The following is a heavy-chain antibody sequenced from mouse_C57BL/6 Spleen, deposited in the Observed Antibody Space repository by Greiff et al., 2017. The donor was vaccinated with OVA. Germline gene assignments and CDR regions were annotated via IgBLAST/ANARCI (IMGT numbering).Heavy chain of an antibody. CDR2: IYPGSGNT. Sequence: QVQLKQSGPELVKPGASVKISCKASGYSFTSYYIHWVKQRPGQGLEWIGWIYPGSGNTKYNEKFKGKATLTADTSSSTAYMQLSSLTSEDSAVYYCAREVEYYGSSHGYWGQGTTLTVAS. D-gene: IGHD1-1*01. CDR3: AREVEYYGSSHGY. CDR1: GYSFTSYY. V-gene: IGHV1-66*01. J-gene: IGHJ2*01.